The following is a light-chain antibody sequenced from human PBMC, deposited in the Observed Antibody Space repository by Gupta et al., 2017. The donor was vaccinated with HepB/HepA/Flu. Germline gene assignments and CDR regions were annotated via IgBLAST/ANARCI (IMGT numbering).Light chain of an antibody. CDR2: GAS. CDR3: QQYNNWPRT. J-gene: IGKJ5*01. Sequence: EIVMTQSPATLSVSPGERATLSCRASQSVSSNVAWYQQKPGQAPRLLIYGASTRATDIPARFSGSGSGTEFTLTISSLQSEDFAVYYCQQYNNWPRTFGQGTRLEI. CDR1: QSVSSN. V-gene: IGKV3-15*01.